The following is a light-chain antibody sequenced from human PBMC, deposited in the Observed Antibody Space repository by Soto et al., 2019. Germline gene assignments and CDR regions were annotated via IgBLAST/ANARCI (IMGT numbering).Light chain of an antibody. CDR3: QQRYNWPPLT. J-gene: IGKJ5*01. V-gene: IGKV3-11*01. Sequence: EIVLTQSPGTLSLSPGERATLSCRASQRVSSTYLAWYQQKPGQAPRLLIYDASNRATGIPARFSGSGSGADFTLTISSLEPEDFAIYYCQQRYNWPPLTFGQGTRLEIK. CDR1: QRVSSTY. CDR2: DAS.